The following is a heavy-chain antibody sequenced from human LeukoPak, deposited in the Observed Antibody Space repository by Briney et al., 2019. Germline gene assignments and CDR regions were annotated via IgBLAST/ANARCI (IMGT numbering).Heavy chain of an antibody. Sequence: SVKVSCKASGGTFSSYAISWVRQAPGQGLEWMGGIIPIFGTANYAQKFQGRVTITADKSTSTAYMELSSLRSEDTAVYYCASYYCSGGSCYRDYYYGMDAWGKGTTVTVSS. J-gene: IGHJ6*04. D-gene: IGHD2-15*01. CDR3: ASYYCSGGSCYRDYYYGMDA. CDR2: IIPIFGTA. CDR1: GGTFSSYA. V-gene: IGHV1-69*06.